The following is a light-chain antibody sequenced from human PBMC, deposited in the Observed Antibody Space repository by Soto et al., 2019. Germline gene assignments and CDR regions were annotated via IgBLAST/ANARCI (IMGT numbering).Light chain of an antibody. CDR1: SSNIGTSS. J-gene: IGLJ1*01. V-gene: IGLV1-44*01. Sequence: QSVLTQPHSASGTPGQRVTIYCSGSSSNIGTSSVHWFQQLPGTAPKLLISTTNQRPSGVPERFSGSKSGTSASLAMSGLQSEDDADSYCAAWDDSLNSHVFGTGTKVTVL. CDR3: AAWDDSLNSHV. CDR2: TTN.